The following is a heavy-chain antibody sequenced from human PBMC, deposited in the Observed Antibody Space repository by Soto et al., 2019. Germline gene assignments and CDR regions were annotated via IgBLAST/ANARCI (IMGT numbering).Heavy chain of an antibody. D-gene: IGHD6-19*01. CDR1: GGPISRSNYY. CDR2: VFYSGST. J-gene: IGHJ4*02. Sequence: QLQLQESGTGLVKPSETLSLTCTVSGGPISRSNYYWGWIRQPPGRGLEWIGRVFYSGSTYYNPSLKSRVTISVDRCKKRISLKLSFVTAADTAVYYCASGVAGYFDYWGQGTLVTVSS. V-gene: IGHV4-39*01. CDR3: ASGVAGYFDY.